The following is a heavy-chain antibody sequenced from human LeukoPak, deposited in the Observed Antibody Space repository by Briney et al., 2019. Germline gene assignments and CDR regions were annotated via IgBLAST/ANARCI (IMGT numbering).Heavy chain of an antibody. V-gene: IGHV1-8*01. Sequence: GSVNVSCKASLYTFSSYDINSVRQATSQGLKGLGWMNPNTTNTSYAQNFQGSVTMTSETTMNTDYMEMRSLTSEDTGVYYCARGPTESTSSDYWGQGTLVIVSS. D-gene: IGHD2-2*01. CDR1: LYTFSSYD. CDR3: ARGPTESTSSDY. J-gene: IGHJ4*02. CDR2: MNPNTTNT.